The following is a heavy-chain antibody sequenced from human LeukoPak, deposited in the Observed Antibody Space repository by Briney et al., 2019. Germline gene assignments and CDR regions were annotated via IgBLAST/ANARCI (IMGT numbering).Heavy chain of an antibody. D-gene: IGHD6-19*01. V-gene: IGHV3-23*01. Sequence: GGSLRLSCAASGFTFTSYAMSWVRQAPAKGLEWVSGISDGGDITSYADSVKGRVTISRDNSKYTLTLQMNSLRAEDTAVYYCAKDRLGGQWLVPFDYWGQGTLVTVSS. CDR1: GFTFTSYA. CDR3: AKDRLGGQWLVPFDY. J-gene: IGHJ4*02. CDR2: ISDGGDIT.